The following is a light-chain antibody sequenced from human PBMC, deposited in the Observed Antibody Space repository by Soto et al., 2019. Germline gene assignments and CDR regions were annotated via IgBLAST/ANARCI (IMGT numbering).Light chain of an antibody. CDR1: QSVSTNY. CDR2: GAS. Sequence: EIVLTQSPATLSLSPGERATLSCRASQSVSTNYLAWYQQKPGQAPRLLIYGASTRATGIPARFSCSGSGTGFTLTISSLQPDDFATYYCQHYISYPYTFGQGTKVDIK. J-gene: IGKJ2*01. V-gene: IGKV3D-7*01. CDR3: QHYISYPYT.